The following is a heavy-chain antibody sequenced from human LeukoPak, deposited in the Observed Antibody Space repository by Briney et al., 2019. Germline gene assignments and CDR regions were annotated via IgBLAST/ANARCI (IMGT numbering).Heavy chain of an antibody. CDR1: GFTFSSYG. J-gene: IGHJ4*02. CDR3: AKAGMTTVTTSFDY. V-gene: IGHV3-30*18. D-gene: IGHD4-17*01. Sequence: GGSLRLSCAASGFTFSSYGMHWVRQAPGKGLERVAVISYDGSNKYYGDSVKGRFTISRDNSKNTLYLQMNSLRAEDTAVYYCAKAGMTTVTTSFDYWGQGTLVTVSS. CDR2: ISYDGSNK.